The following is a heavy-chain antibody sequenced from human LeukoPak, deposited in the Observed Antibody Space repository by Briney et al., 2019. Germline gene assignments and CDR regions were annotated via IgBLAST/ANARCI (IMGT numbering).Heavy chain of an antibody. CDR1: GFPFSSYG. D-gene: IGHD1-26*01. Sequence: PGGSLRLSCAPSGFPFSSYGTYWVRQTPDKGLQWVAYLRKDATYSNYADSVRGRFTISRDNSKNTLDLQMSSLRVEDTAVYYCASVVPTRGTLDHWGQGTLVTVSS. V-gene: IGHV3-30*02. CDR3: ASVVPTRGTLDH. CDR2: LRKDATYS. J-gene: IGHJ4*02.